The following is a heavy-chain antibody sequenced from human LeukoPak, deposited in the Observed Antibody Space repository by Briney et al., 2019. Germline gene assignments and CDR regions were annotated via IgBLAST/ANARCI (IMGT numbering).Heavy chain of an antibody. CDR1: GFTFSSYA. CDR2: ISGSGGST. Sequence: GGSLRLSCAASGFTFSSYAMSWVGQAPGKGLEWVSAISGSGGSTYYADSVKGRFTISRDNSKNTLYLQMNSLRAEETAVYYCAKEGGVVVVAATPGYFDYWGQGTLVTVSS. V-gene: IGHV3-23*01. D-gene: IGHD2-15*01. CDR3: AKEGGVVVVAATPGYFDY. J-gene: IGHJ4*02.